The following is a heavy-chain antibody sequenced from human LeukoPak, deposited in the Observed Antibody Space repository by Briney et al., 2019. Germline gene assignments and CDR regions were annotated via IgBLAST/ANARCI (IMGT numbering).Heavy chain of an antibody. CDR1: GYTFTDYY. Sequence: APVKVSCKVSGYTFTDYYMHWVQQAPGKGLEWMGLVDPEDGETIYAEKFQGRVTITADTSTDTAYMELSSLRSEDTAVYYCATGGIAAAGTGNWFDPWGQGTLVTVSS. CDR3: ATGGIAAAGTGNWFDP. CDR2: VDPEDGET. J-gene: IGHJ5*02. V-gene: IGHV1-69-2*01. D-gene: IGHD6-13*01.